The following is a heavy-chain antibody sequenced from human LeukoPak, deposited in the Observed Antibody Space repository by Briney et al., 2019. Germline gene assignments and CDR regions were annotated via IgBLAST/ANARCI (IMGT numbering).Heavy chain of an antibody. V-gene: IGHV3-23*01. J-gene: IGHJ4*02. D-gene: IGHD3-10*01. CDR3: AKNYYGSD. CDR2: ISSSGGST. Sequence: GGSLRLSCAASGITFSSYAMSWVRQAPGKGLEWVSIISSSGGSTNNAASVKGRFTLSRDNSKNTLYLQLNSLRAEDTAIYYCAKNYYGSDWGQGALVTVSS. CDR1: GITFSSYA.